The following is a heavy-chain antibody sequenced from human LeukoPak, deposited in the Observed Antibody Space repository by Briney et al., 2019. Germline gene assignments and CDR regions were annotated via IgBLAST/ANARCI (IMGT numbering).Heavy chain of an antibody. D-gene: IGHD3-10*01. CDR1: GYTFTGYY. CDR2: INPNSGST. J-gene: IGHJ4*02. Sequence: ASVKVSCKASGYTFTGYYMHWVRQAPGQGLEWMGWINPNSGSTNYAQKFQGRVTMTRDTSISTAYMELSRLRSDDTAVYYCARVPHMVRGDWSFDYWGQGTLVTVSS. V-gene: IGHV1-2*02. CDR3: ARVPHMVRGDWSFDY.